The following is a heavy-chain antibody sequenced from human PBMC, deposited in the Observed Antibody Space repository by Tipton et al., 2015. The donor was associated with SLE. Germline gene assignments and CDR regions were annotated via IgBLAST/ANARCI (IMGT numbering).Heavy chain of an antibody. Sequence: AGLVKPSETLSLTCAVYGGSFSGYYWSWIRQPPGKGLEWIGEINHSGSTNYNPSLKSRVTISVDTSKNQFSLKLSSVTAADTAVYYCARGGDGFDVWGQGTMVTVSS. V-gene: IGHV4-34*01. J-gene: IGHJ3*01. CDR2: INHSGST. CDR1: GGSFSGYY. CDR3: ARGGDGFDV.